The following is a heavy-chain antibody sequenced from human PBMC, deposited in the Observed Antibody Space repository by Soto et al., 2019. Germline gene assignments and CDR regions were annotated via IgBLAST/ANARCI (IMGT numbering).Heavy chain of an antibody. V-gene: IGHV3-21*01. J-gene: IGHJ5*02. CDR3: AREAGGSSSWDNWFDP. CDR2: ISSSSSYI. D-gene: IGHD6-13*01. CDR1: GFTFSSYS. Sequence: ESGGGLVKPGGSLRLSCAASGFTFSSYSMNWVRQAPGKGLEWVSSISSSSSYIYYADSVKGRFTISRDNAKNSLYLQMNSLRAEDTAVYYCAREAGGSSSWDNWFDPWGQGTLVTVSS.